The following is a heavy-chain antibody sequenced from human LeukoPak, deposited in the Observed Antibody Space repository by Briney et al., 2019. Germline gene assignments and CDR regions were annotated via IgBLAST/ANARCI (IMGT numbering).Heavy chain of an antibody. CDR2: INHSGST. CDR3: ARDRYALTFDY. Sequence: PSETLSLTCAVYGGSFSGYYWSWIRQPPGKGLEWIGEINHSGSTNYNPSLKSRVTISVDTSKNQFSLKLSSVTAADTAVYYCARDRYALTFDYWGQGILVTVSS. V-gene: IGHV4-34*01. D-gene: IGHD2-2*01. CDR1: GGSFSGYY. J-gene: IGHJ4*02.